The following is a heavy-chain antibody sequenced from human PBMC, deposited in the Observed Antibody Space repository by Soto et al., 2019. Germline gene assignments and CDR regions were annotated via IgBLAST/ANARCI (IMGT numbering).Heavy chain of an antibody. D-gene: IGHD5-12*01. CDR3: ARGGTEMATISGFDY. J-gene: IGHJ4*02. CDR1: GYTFTGYY. Sequence: QVQLVQSGAEVKKPGASVKVSCKASGYTFTGYYMHWVRQAPGQGREWMGWINPNSGGTNYAQKFQGRVTMTRDTSISTAYMELSRLRSDDTAVYYCARGGTEMATISGFDYWGQGTLVTVSS. V-gene: IGHV1-2*02. CDR2: INPNSGGT.